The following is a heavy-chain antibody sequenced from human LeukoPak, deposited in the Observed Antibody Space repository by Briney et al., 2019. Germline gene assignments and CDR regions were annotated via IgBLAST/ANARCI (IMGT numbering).Heavy chain of an antibody. CDR2: IYSSGTT. CDR3: ARQPPLQYCRGGSCYHSDPGYYFDF. CDR1: GGSINSYY. V-gene: IGHV4-4*09. Sequence: SETLSLTCTVSGGSINSYYWSWIRQPPGKGLEWIGYIYSSGTTNYNPSLKSRVTISVDTSKTQFSLKLRSVTAADTAVYYCARQPPLQYCRGGSCYHSDPGYYFDFWGQGALVTVSS. D-gene: IGHD2-15*01. J-gene: IGHJ4*02.